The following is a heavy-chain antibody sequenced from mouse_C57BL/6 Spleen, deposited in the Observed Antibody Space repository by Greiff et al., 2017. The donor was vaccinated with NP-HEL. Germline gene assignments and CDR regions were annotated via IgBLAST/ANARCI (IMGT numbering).Heavy chain of an antibody. D-gene: IGHD1-1*01. J-gene: IGHJ2*01. CDR1: GYAFSSSW. Sequence: QVQLQQSGPELVKPGASVKISCKASGYAFSSSWMNWVKQRPGKGLEWIGRIYPGDGDTNYNGKFKGKATLTADKSSSTAYMQLSSLTSEDSAVYFCARSLTTVVAHFDYWGQGTTLTVSS. V-gene: IGHV1-82*01. CDR3: ARSLTTVVAHFDY. CDR2: IYPGDGDT.